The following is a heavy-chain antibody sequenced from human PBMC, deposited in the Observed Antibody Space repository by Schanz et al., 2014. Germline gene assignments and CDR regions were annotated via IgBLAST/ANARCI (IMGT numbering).Heavy chain of an antibody. J-gene: IGHJ6*03. D-gene: IGHD1-1*01. Sequence: QVQLEQSGAEVKKPGASVKVSCKTSGYAFSDYGITWVRQAPGQGLQWMGWISPYTGNTNYAQKFQGRVTMTTDTSTSTAYMELRSLRSDDTAVYYCARDHVATTDYDYFFYYLDVWATGITVIVSS. CDR2: ISPYTGNT. CDR3: ARDHVATTDYDYFFYYLDV. CDR1: GYAFSDYG. V-gene: IGHV1-18*01.